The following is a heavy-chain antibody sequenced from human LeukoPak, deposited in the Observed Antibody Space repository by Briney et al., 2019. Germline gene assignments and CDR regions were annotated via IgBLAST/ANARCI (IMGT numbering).Heavy chain of an antibody. CDR1: GFTFSTYA. CDR2: VSTSGGDT. CDR3: ARGRYDSSGYYALFDY. D-gene: IGHD3-22*01. Sequence: PGGPLRLSCAASGFTFSTYAMSWVRQAPGKGLEWVSSVSTSGGDTYNADSVKGRFTISRDNSKNTLYLQMNSLRAEDTAVYYCARGRYDSSGYYALFDYWGQGTLVTVSS. J-gene: IGHJ4*02. V-gene: IGHV3-23*01.